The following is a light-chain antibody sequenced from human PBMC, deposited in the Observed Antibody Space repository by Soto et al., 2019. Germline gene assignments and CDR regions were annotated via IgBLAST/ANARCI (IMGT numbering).Light chain of an antibody. V-gene: IGKV4-1*01. CDR3: QQYYSTPT. Sequence: DMVMTQSPDCLTVSLGERATINCKSSQSVLYSSNNKNYLAWYQQKPGQPPKLLMYWASTRESGVPDRFSGSGSGTDFTLTISSLQAEDVAVYYCQQYYSTPTFGQGTKV. CDR2: WAS. CDR1: QSVLYSSNNKNY. J-gene: IGKJ1*01.